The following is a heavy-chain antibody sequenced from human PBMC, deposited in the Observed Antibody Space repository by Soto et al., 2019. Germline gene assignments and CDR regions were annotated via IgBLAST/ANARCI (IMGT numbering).Heavy chain of an antibody. D-gene: IGHD2-15*01. J-gene: IGHJ5*02. V-gene: IGHV1-3*01. CDR3: ARGQFCSGGTCYPRGWFDP. CDR1: GYTFTSYA. Sequence: ASVKVSCKASGYTFTSYAMHWVRQAPGQRLEWMGWINAGNGNTKYSQKFQGRVTITRDTSASTAYMELSSLRSEDTAVYYCARGQFCSGGTCYPRGWFDPWGQGTLVTVSS. CDR2: INAGNGNT.